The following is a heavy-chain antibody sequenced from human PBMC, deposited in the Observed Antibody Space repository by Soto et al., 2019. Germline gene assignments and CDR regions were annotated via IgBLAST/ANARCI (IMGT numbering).Heavy chain of an antibody. Sequence: QVQLQESGPGLVKPSETLSLTCTVSGGSISAYYWNWVRQPPGKGLEWIGNIYYTGSTNYNPSLKSRVTISVDTSKNQCSLKLSSVTAADTAVYYCARPSVAVTWGPFDYWGQGTLVTVSS. V-gene: IGHV4-59*01. CDR3: ARPSVAVTWGPFDY. D-gene: IGHD6-19*01. CDR2: IYYTGST. J-gene: IGHJ4*02. CDR1: GGSISAYY.